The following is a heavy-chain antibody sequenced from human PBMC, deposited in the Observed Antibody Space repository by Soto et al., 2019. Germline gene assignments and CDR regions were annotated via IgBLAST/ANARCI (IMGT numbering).Heavy chain of an antibody. CDR2: MSSDGSNK. V-gene: IGHV3-30*18. Sequence: QVQLVESGGGVVQPGRSLRLSCAASGFTFRSYAMHWVRQAPGKGLEWVALMSSDGSNKYYADSVRGRFTISSDNSKITLYLQMESLRPEDTAVDYCAKEFGCELHRSPPYSNSGMDGWGQGTTVTVSS. J-gene: IGHJ6*02. CDR3: AKEFGCELHRSPPYSNSGMDG. CDR1: GFTFRSYA. D-gene: IGHD3-10*01.